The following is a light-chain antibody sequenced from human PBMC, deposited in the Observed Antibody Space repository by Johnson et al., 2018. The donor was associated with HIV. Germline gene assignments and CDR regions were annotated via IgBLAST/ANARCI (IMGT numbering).Light chain of an antibody. J-gene: IGLJ1*01. Sequence: QPVLTQPPSVSAAPGQKVTISCSGSSSNIGNNYASWYQQVPGTAPKLLIYDNHKRPSGIPDRFSGSKSGTSATLDITGLQTGDEADYYCGTWDSSLSAGEYVFGTGTKVTVL. CDR2: DNH. V-gene: IGLV1-51*01. CDR1: SSNIGNNY. CDR3: GTWDSSLSAGEYV.